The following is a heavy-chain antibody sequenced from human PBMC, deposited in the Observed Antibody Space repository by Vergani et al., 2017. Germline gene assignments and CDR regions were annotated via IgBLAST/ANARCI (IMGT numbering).Heavy chain of an antibody. V-gene: IGHV4-59*01. J-gene: IGHJ4*02. CDR2: IYYSGST. CDR3: ARADSSSWQTQYYFDY. Sequence: QVQLQESGPGLVKPSETLSLTCTVSGGSISSYYWSWIRQPPGKGLEWVGYIYYSGSTNYNPSLQSRVTISVDTSKNQFSLKLSSVTAADTAVYYGARADSSSWQTQYYFDYWGQGTLVTVSS. D-gene: IGHD6-13*01. CDR1: GGSISSYY.